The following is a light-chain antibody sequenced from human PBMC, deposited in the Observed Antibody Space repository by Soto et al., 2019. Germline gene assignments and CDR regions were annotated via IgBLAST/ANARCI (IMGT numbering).Light chain of an antibody. CDR3: QQHVSAPFT. V-gene: IGKV4-1*01. CDR2: WAS. CDR1: QSVLNDPIKKNN. J-gene: IGKJ3*01. Sequence: DIVLTQSPDSLAVSLGETATITCRTSQSVLNDPIKKNNLGWYQHKSGQSPRLLFYWASNRVSGVPDRFIASESETEFTLIITSLQAEDAATYYCQQHVSAPFTFGPGTRVEI.